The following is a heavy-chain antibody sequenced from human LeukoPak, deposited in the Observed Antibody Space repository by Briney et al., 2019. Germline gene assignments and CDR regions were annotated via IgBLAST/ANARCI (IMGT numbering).Heavy chain of an antibody. Sequence: GRSLRLSCAASGFTFSSYAMHWVRQAPGKGLEWVAVISYDRSNKYYADSVKGRFTISRDNSKNTLYLQMNSLRAEDTAVYYCARDDEVVAATGTSDYWGQGTLVTVSS. CDR2: ISYDRSNK. D-gene: IGHD2-15*01. CDR3: ARDDEVVAATGTSDY. J-gene: IGHJ4*02. CDR1: GFTFSSYA. V-gene: IGHV3-30*04.